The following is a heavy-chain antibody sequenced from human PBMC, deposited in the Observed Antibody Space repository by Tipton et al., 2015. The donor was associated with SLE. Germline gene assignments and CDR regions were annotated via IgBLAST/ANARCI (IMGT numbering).Heavy chain of an antibody. Sequence: TLSLTCTVSGASISNSLYHWGWIRQPPGKSLEWIGSIYYTGSTYYNPSLKSRVTISIDTSQSQFSLKLNSVTAADTAVYYCARHQSSGPQPYYWGQGTLVTVSS. J-gene: IGHJ4*02. CDR3: ARHQSSGPQPYY. V-gene: IGHV4-39*07. CDR1: GASISNSLYH. D-gene: IGHD6-19*01. CDR2: IYYTGST.